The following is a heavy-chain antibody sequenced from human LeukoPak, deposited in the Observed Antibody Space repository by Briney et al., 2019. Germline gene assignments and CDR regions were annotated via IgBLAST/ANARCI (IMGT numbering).Heavy chain of an antibody. V-gene: IGHV4-59*01. J-gene: IGHJ5*02. CDR3: ARDRGAMDYNWFDP. CDR2: IYYSGST. Sequence: SETLSLTCTVSGGSISSYYWSWIRQPPGKGLEWIGYIYYSGSTNYNPSLKSRVTISVDTSKNQISLKLSSVTAADTAVYYCARDRGAMDYNWFDPWGQGTLVTVSS. D-gene: IGHD5-18*01. CDR1: GGSISSYY.